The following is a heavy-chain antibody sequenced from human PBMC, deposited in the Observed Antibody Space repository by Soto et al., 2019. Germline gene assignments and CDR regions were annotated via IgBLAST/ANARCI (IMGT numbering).Heavy chain of an antibody. CDR2: ISAYNGNT. V-gene: IGHV1-18*01. J-gene: IGHJ4*02. D-gene: IGHD3-3*01. CDR1: GYTFTSYG. Sequence: QVQLVQSGAEVKKPGASVKVSCKASGYTFTSYGISWVRQAPGQGLEWMGWISAYNGNTNYAQKLQGRGTMTTDTPTSTAYMGLTSLRSDDTAVYYCARDLEWARFSYGRDYWGQGTLVTVSS. CDR3: ARDLEWARFSYGRDY.